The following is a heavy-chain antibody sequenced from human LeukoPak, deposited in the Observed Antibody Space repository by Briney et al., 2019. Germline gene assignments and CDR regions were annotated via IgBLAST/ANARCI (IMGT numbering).Heavy chain of an antibody. V-gene: IGHV4-4*02. Sequence: SETLSLTCAVSGGSISSSNWWSWVRQPPGKGLEWIGEINHSGSTNYNPSLKSRVTISVDTSKNQFSLKLSSVTAADTAVYYCARGLGYSSSASSSGDYWGQGTLVTVSS. CDR2: INHSGST. J-gene: IGHJ4*02. D-gene: IGHD6-13*01. CDR3: ARGLGYSSSASSSGDY. CDR1: GGSISSSNW.